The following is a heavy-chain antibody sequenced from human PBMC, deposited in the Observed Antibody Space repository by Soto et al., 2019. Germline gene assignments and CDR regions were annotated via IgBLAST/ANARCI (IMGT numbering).Heavy chain of an antibody. V-gene: IGHV3-11*01. CDR2: ISSSGSTI. D-gene: IGHD2-2*02. Sequence: QVQLVESGGGLVKPGGSLRLSCAASGFTFSDYYMSWIRQAPGKGLEWVSYISSSGSTIYYADSVKGRFTISRDNAKKSLYLQRNSLGAEDTAVYYCAGDQVVGGDGYTDAFDIWGQGTMVTVSS. CDR1: GFTFSDYY. J-gene: IGHJ3*02. CDR3: AGDQVVGGDGYTDAFDI.